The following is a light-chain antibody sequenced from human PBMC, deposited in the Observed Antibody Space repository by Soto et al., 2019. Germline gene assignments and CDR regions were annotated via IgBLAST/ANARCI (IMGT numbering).Light chain of an antibody. CDR1: QSISSY. CDR2: DAS. J-gene: IGKJ3*01. CDR3: QQRSNWPPS. Sequence: EIVLTQSPATLSLSPGERATLSCRASQSISSYLAWYQQKPGQAPRLLIYDASNRATGIPARFSGSGSGTDFTLIISSLEPEDFTLYYCQQRSNWPPSFGPGTKVDIK. V-gene: IGKV3-11*01.